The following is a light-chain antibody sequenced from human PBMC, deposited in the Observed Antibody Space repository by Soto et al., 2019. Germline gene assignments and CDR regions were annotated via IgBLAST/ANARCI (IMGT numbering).Light chain of an antibody. CDR2: RDN. CDR3: SAWADNIYGPV. Sequence: QSVLTQPPSASGTPGQRVAISCSGGSSDIGSNPVNWYLHLPGAAPKLLIYRDNQRPSGVPDRFSGSKSGTSASLTISGLXXXXXXXXFCSAWADNIYGPVFGGGTKLTV. CDR1: SSDIGSNP. V-gene: IGLV1-44*01. J-gene: IGLJ2*01.